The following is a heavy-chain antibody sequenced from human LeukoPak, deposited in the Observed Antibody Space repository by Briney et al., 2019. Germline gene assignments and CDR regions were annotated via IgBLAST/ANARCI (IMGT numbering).Heavy chain of an antibody. D-gene: IGHD2-2*01. J-gene: IGHJ6*03. CDR1: GVSISTSRYY. CDR2: IYYTGPT. V-gene: IGHV4-39*01. Sequence: SETLSLTCTVSGVSISTSRYYWGWIRQPPGKGLEWIGNIYYTGPTYYNTSLESRVTISVDTSKNQFSLKLSSVTAADTAVYYCARLGEVPAAMRGYYYYYYMDVWGKGTTVTISS. CDR3: ARLGEVPAAMRGYYYYYYMDV.